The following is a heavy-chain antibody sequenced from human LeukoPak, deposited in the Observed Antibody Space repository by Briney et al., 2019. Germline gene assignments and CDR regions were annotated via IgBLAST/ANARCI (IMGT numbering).Heavy chain of an antibody. CDR1: GITVTSNH. J-gene: IGHJ2*01. Sequence: GGSLRLSCAASGITVTSNHMSWVRQAPGKELEWVSVIYSGGSTYYADSVKGRFTISRDNSKNTLYLQMDSLRTEDTAVYYCARAEGSWYFHLWGRGTLVTVSS. D-gene: IGHD3-10*01. CDR3: ARAEGSWYFHL. CDR2: IYSGGST. V-gene: IGHV3-66*01.